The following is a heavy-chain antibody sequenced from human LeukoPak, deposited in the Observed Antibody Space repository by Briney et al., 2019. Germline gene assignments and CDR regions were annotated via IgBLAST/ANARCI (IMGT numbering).Heavy chain of an antibody. J-gene: IGHJ4*02. V-gene: IGHV3-30*04. D-gene: IGHD6-13*01. CDR3: ARDVIAAAGSYSGY. CDR1: GFTFSSYA. Sequence: GGSLRLSCAASGFTFSSYAIHWVRQAPGKGLEWVAVISYDGSSKYYADSVKGRFTISRDNSKNTLYLQMDSLRVEDTAVYYCARDVIAAAGSYSGYWGQGTLVTVSS. CDR2: ISYDGSSK.